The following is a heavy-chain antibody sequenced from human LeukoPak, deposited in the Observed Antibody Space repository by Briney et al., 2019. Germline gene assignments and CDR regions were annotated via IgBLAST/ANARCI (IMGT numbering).Heavy chain of an antibody. Sequence: PSETLSLTCTVSGGSISSYYWSWIRQPAGKGLEWIGRFHTSGSTDYNPSLKSRVTISVDTSKNQFSLKVSSVTAADTAVYYCARDADNWGQGTLVTVSS. CDR2: FHTSGST. CDR1: GGSISSYY. CDR3: ARDADN. V-gene: IGHV4-4*07. J-gene: IGHJ4*02.